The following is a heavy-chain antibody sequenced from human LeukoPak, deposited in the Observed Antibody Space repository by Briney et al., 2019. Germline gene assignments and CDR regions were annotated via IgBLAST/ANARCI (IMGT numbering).Heavy chain of an antibody. D-gene: IGHD3-9*01. CDR1: GGSISSRTYY. J-gene: IGHJ4*02. Sequence: SETLSLTCTVSGGSISSRTYYWGWIRQPPGKGLEWIGTIYYSGTTYYNPSLKSRVTISVDTSKSQFSLKLSSVTAADTAVYYCARDGLRYFDWLFSAGEEYYFDYWGQGTLVTVSS. CDR2: IYYSGTT. V-gene: IGHV4-39*07. CDR3: ARDGLRYFDWLFSAGEEYYFDY.